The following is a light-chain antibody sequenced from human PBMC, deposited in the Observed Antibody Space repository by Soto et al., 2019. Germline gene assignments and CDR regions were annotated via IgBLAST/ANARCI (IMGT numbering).Light chain of an antibody. Sequence: QSALTQPPSASGSPGQSVTISCTGTSSDVGGYNYVSWYQQHPGTAPKLMIYEVSKRPSGVPDRFSGSKSVNTASLTVSGLQAEDEADYYCSSYGGSNNWLVVGTGTKFTVL. CDR2: EVS. CDR1: SSDVGGYNY. V-gene: IGLV2-8*01. J-gene: IGLJ1*01. CDR3: SSYGGSNNWLV.